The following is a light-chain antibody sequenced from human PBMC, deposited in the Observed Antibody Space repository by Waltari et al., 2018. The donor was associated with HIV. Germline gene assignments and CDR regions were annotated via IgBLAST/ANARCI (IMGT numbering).Light chain of an antibody. CDR3: QAWDRNTVV. Sequence: SYDLTQSPSVSVSPGQTARLTCSGDDLWDKEVCWYHQKSGQSPVLVMYEDNKRPSGIPERFSGSKSGNTATLTISRTQAMDEADYYCQAWDRNTVVFGGGTKLTVL. CDR1: DLWDKE. J-gene: IGLJ3*02. CDR2: EDN. V-gene: IGLV3-1*01.